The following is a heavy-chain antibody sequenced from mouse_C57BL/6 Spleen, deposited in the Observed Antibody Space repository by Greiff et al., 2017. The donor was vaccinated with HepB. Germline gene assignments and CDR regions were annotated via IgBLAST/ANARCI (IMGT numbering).Heavy chain of an antibody. CDR2: IYPGDGDT. J-gene: IGHJ2*01. CDR1: GYAFSSSW. CDR3: ARSDYGSIDY. V-gene: IGHV1-82*01. Sequence: VQVVESGPELVKPGASVKISCKASGYAFSSSWMNWVKQRPGKGLEWIGRIYPGDGDTNYNGKFKGKATLTADKSSSTAYMQLSSLTSEDSAVYFCARSDYGSIDYWGQGTTLTVSS. D-gene: IGHD1-1*01.